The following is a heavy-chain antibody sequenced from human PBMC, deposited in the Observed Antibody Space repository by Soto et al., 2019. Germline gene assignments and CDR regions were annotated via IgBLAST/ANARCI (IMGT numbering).Heavy chain of an antibody. J-gene: IGHJ6*03. CDR3: ARGYCSGGSCYSYYYYYYMDV. D-gene: IGHD2-15*01. V-gene: IGHV5-51*01. Sequence: GESLKISCKGSGYSFTSYLIGWVRQMPGKGLEWMGIIYPGDSDTRYSPSFQGQVTISADKSISTAYLQWSSLKASDTAMYYCARGYCSGGSCYSYYYYYYMDVWGKGTTVTVS. CDR1: GYSFTSYL. CDR2: IYPGDSDT.